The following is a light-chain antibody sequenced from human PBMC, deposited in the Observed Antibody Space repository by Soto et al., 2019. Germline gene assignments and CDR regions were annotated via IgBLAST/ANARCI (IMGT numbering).Light chain of an antibody. J-gene: IGKJ5*01. CDR3: QQSYSTPT. V-gene: IGKV1-39*01. Sequence: DIQMTQSPSSLSTSXDDRVIIACRASQSISNHLNWYQQKPGKAPKLLIFAASSLQSGVPSRFSGSRSGPDFTLTISSLQPEDFATYYCQQSYSTPTFGQGTRLEIK. CDR2: AAS. CDR1: QSISNH.